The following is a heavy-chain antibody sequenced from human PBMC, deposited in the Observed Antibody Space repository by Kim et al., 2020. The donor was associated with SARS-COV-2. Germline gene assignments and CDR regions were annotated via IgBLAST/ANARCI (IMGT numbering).Heavy chain of an antibody. CDR2: INTNTGNP. V-gene: IGHV7-4-1*02. J-gene: IGHJ4*02. CDR1: GYTFTSYA. CDR3: ARWATVEMATIVGFDY. Sequence: ASVKVSCKASGYTFTSYAMNWVRQAPGQGLEWMGWINTNTGNPTYAQGFTGRFVFSLDTSVSTAYLQISSLKAEDTAVYYCARWATVEMATIVGFDYWGQGTLVTVSS. D-gene: IGHD5-12*01.